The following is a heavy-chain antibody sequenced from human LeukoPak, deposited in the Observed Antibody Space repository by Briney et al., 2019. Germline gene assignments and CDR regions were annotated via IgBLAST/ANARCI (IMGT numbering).Heavy chain of an antibody. CDR1: GFTFSGYS. CDR2: ISESSSHT. J-gene: IGHJ6*02. CDR3: ARDRAVKARIGGMDV. Sequence: PGGSLRLSCAASGFTFSGYSMNWVRQAPGKGLEWVSYISESSSHTYYVDSVKGRFTISRDNAKNSLYLQMSSLRAEDTGIYYCARDRAVKARIGGMDVWGQGTTVIVSS. D-gene: IGHD5-24*01. V-gene: IGHV3-21*06.